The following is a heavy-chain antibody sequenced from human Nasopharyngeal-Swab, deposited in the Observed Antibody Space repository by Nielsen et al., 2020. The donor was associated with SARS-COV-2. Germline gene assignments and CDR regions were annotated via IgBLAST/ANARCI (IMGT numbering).Heavy chain of an antibody. CDR1: GFTFSNAW. Sequence: GESLKISCAASGFTFSNAWMSWVRQAPGKGLEWVGRIKSKTDGGTTDYAAPVKGRFTISRDDSKNTLYLQMSSLKTEDTAVYYCTGRNFDYWGQGTLVTVSS. J-gene: IGHJ4*02. V-gene: IGHV3-15*01. CDR2: IKSKTDGGTT. CDR3: TGRNFDY.